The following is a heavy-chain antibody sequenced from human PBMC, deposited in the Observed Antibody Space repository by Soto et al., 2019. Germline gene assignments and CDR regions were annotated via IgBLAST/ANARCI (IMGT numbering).Heavy chain of an antibody. V-gene: IGHV4-31*03. Sequence: QVQLQESGPRLVEPSQTLSLTCTVSGAFDVSVGSGNYYWRWLRQDPGKGLEWIGYVLNGGLASYKPSLQSRIIISADTSRNQFSLTFYSVTAADTATYFCARDRGFGMDVWGQGTTVIVSS. J-gene: IGHJ6*02. CDR1: GAFDVSVGSGNYY. CDR2: VLNGGLA. CDR3: ARDRGFGMDV.